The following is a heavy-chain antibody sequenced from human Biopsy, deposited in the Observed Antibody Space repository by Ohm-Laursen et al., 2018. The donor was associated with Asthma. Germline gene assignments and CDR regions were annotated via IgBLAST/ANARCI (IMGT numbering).Heavy chain of an antibody. Sequence: SLRLSCAASGFTFGDYWMSWVRQAPGKGLEWVAGIYYDGSRKYYTESVKGRFTISRDNSKNRLYLEMASLRAEDTAVYYCAREKVIESRGFQNWFDPWGQGTLVHVSS. CDR1: GFTFGDYW. CDR3: AREKVIESRGFQNWFDP. D-gene: IGHD3-16*02. V-gene: IGHV3-33*08. CDR2: IYYDGSRK. J-gene: IGHJ5*02.